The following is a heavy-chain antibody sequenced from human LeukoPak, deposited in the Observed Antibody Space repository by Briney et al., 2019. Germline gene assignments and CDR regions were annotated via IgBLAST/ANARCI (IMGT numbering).Heavy chain of an antibody. CDR1: GFTFSTYG. J-gene: IGHJ4*02. CDR2: IGDDGSVQ. D-gene: IGHD4-23*01. V-gene: IGHV3-30*03. CDR3: ARECSLGNWHLDY. Sequence: PGGSLRLSCAASGFTFSTYGMHWVRQSPGKGLEWVAVIGDDGSVQHCADPVKGRFTLSRDNSKNTLYLQMNSLRPEDTAVYFCARECSLGNWHLDYWGQGSLVAVSS.